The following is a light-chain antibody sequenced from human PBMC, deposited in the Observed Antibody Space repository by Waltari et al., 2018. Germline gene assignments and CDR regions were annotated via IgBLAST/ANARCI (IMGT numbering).Light chain of an antibody. CDR3: SSQTLDGLVL. Sequence: QSALTQPAPVPGSPGQSTTIPASGVAIPVVASASASWHQHHPGKAPQVIIYDVTNRPSGVSDRFSASKSANTASLTISRLQPEDEADYYCSSQTLDGLVLFGGGTRLTVL. CDR2: DVT. J-gene: IGLJ2*01. V-gene: IGLV2-14*03. CDR1: AIPVVASAS.